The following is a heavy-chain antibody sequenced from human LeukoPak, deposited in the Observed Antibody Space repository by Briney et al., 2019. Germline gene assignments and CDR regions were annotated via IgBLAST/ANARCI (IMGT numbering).Heavy chain of an antibody. CDR1: GYSISSGYY. CDR2: IYHSGST. D-gene: IGHD3-22*01. J-gene: IGHJ4*02. CDR3: ARVDYYDSSGSVDY. Sequence: SETLSLTCTVSGYSISSGYYWGWIRQPPGKGLEWIGSIYHSGSTYYNPSLKSRVTISVDTSKNQFSLKLSSVTAADTAVYYCARVDYYDSSGSVDYWGQGTLVTVSS. V-gene: IGHV4-38-2*02.